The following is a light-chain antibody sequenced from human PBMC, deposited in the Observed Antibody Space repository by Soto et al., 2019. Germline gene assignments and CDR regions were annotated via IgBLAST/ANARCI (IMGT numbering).Light chain of an antibody. CDR2: KAS. CDR3: QQYSSYPLT. CDR1: QSISSW. J-gene: IGKJ4*01. V-gene: IGKV1-5*03. Sequence: DIQMTQSPSTLSASVGDRVTITCRASQSISSWLAWYQQKPGKAPKLLIYKASNLESGVPSRFSGSGSGGDFTLTISSLQPDDFATYCCQQYSSYPLTYGGGTKVEIK.